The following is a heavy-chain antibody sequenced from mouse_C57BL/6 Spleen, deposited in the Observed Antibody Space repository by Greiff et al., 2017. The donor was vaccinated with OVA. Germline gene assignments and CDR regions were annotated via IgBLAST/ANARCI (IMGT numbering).Heavy chain of an antibody. CDR2: IDPEDGDT. V-gene: IGHV14-2*01. CDR1: GFNIKDYY. Sequence: EVQLQQSGAELVKPGASVKLSCTASGFNIKDYYMHWVKQRTEQGLEWIGRIDPEDGDTKYAPKFQGKATITADKSSNTAYMQLSSLTSEDTAVYYCARLGDGYPPFAYWGQGTLVTVSA. J-gene: IGHJ3*01. CDR3: ARLGDGYPPFAY. D-gene: IGHD2-3*01.